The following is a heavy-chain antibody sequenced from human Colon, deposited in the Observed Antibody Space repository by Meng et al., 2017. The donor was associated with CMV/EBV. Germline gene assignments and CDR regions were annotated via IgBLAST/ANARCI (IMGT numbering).Heavy chain of an antibody. CDR3: AKAHDIVISRGMDV. Sequence: GGSLRLSCAASGFTFNTYGMHWVRQAPGKGLEWLSFIRYDGSDQFYADSVKGRFTVPRDNSQNTLYLQMNSLRVEDSAVYYCAKAHDIVISRGMDVWGQGTTVTVSS. J-gene: IGHJ6*02. V-gene: IGHV3-30*02. D-gene: IGHD2/OR15-2a*01. CDR2: IRYDGSDQ. CDR1: GFTFNTYG.